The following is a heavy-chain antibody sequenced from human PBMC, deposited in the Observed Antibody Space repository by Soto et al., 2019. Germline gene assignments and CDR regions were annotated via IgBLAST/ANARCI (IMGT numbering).Heavy chain of an antibody. J-gene: IGHJ4*02. CDR1: GYTFASYA. V-gene: IGHV1-18*01. Sequence: QVQLVQSGAEVKKPGASVKVSCKASGYTFASYAISWMRQAPGQGLEWMGWISAYNGNTNYAQKLQGRVTMTTDTSTSTASMELRSLRSDDAAVYYCARDPPPPDYWGQGTLVTVSS. CDR2: ISAYNGNT. CDR3: ARDPPPPDY.